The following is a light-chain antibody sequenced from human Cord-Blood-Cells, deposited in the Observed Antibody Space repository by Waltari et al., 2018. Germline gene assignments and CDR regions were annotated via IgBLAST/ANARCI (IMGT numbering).Light chain of an antibody. V-gene: IGKV1-9*01. CDR3: QQLNIYPPT. Sequence: IQLTQSPSSLSASVGDRVTITCRASQGISSYLAWYQQKPGKAPKLLIYAASTLQSGVPSRFSGSGSWTDFTLTINSLQPEDFATYYCQQLNIYPPTFGGGTKVEIK. J-gene: IGKJ4*01. CDR2: AAS. CDR1: QGISSY.